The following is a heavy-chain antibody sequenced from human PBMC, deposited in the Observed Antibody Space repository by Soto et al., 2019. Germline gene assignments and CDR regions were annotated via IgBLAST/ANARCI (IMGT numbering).Heavy chain of an antibody. J-gene: IGHJ4*02. CDR3: ASEDSTSSGCFDY. V-gene: IGHV4-31*03. CDR2: IYYSGST. CDR1: CGSISSCGYY. Sequence: TLSLTCTVSCGSISSCGYYWTWIRQHPGQGLEWIGYIYYSGSTSYNPSLTSRVTISVDTTKNQFSLKLSSVPAADTAVYYWASEDSTSSGCFDYLGQGTLVTDSS. D-gene: IGHD6-6*01.